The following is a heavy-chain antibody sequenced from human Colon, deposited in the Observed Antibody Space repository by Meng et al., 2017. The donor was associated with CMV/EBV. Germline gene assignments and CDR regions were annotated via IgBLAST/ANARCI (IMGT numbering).Heavy chain of an antibody. J-gene: IGHJ5*02. Sequence: FSLSTYWMHGVRQAPGKGLVWVSRINSDGSTTNYADSVKGRFTISRDNAKNTLYLQMNSLRAEDTAVYYCARGKFQSVGIVYSYFDPWGQGALVTVSS. CDR2: INSDGSTT. V-gene: IGHV3-74*01. CDR1: FSLSTYW. D-gene: IGHD5-18*01. CDR3: ARGKFQSVGIVYSYFDP.